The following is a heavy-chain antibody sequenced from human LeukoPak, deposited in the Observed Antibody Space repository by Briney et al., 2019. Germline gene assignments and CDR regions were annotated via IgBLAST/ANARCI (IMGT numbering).Heavy chain of an antibody. Sequence: PSETLSLTCAVYGGSFSGYYWSWIRQPPGKGLEWIGEINHSGSTNYNPSLKSRVTISVDTSKNQFSLKLSSVTAADTAVYYCARVGRKGMAWQLELRRDYAFDIWGQGTMVTVSS. CDR3: ARVGRKGMAWQLELRRDYAFDI. CDR2: INHSGST. CDR1: GGSFSGYY. V-gene: IGHV4-34*01. D-gene: IGHD1-7*01. J-gene: IGHJ3*02.